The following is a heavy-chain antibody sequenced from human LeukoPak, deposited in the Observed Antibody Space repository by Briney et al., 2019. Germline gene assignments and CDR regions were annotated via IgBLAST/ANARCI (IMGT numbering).Heavy chain of an antibody. V-gene: IGHV3-30*02. CDR2: IRYDGSNK. Sequence: GGSLRLSCAASGFTFSSYGMHWVRQAPGKGLEWVAFIRYDGSNKYYADSVKGRFTISRDNSKNTLYLQMNSLRAEDTAVYYCARASSELRFLEWSPKKYFDYWGQGTLVTVSS. J-gene: IGHJ4*02. D-gene: IGHD3-3*01. CDR1: GFTFSSYG. CDR3: ARASSELRFLEWSPKKYFDY.